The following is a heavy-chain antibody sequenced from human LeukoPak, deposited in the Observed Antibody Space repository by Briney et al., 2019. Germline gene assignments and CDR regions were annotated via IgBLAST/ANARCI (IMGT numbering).Heavy chain of an antibody. J-gene: IGHJ6*02. CDR2: INPNSGAT. CDR1: GYTFTAFY. Sequence: ASVKVSCKASGYTFTAFYMHWVRQAPGQGLEWMGWINPNSGATNYAQKFQGRVTMTRDTSTTTVYMELSSLRSEDTAVYYCARVEMATINGMDVWGQGTTVTVSS. CDR3: ARVEMATINGMDV. D-gene: IGHD5-24*01. V-gene: IGHV1-2*02.